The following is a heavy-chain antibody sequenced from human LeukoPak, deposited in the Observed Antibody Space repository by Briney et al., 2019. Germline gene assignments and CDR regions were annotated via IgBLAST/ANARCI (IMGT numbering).Heavy chain of an antibody. D-gene: IGHD6-6*01. CDR1: GFSFSDYS. V-gene: IGHV3-21*01. CDR2: IRSSTSNI. Sequence: GGSLRLSCAASGFSFSDYSMNWVRQAPGKGLEWVSSIRSSTSNIYYADSVKGRFTISRDNAKNSLYLQMNSLRAEDTAVYYCARGIAARHFDYWGQGTLVTVSS. CDR3: ARGIAARHFDY. J-gene: IGHJ4*02.